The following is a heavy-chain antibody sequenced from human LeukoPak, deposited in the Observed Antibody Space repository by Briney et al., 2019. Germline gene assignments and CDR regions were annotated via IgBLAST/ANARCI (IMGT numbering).Heavy chain of an antibody. Sequence: ASVKVSCKASGYTFTGYYMHWVRQAPGQGLEWMGWINPNSGGTNYAQKFQGWVTMTRDTSISTAYMELSRPRSDDAAVYYCASGGHSSNDAFDIWGQGTMVTVSS. J-gene: IGHJ3*02. CDR1: GYTFTGYY. D-gene: IGHD6-13*01. CDR2: INPNSGGT. CDR3: ASGGHSSNDAFDI. V-gene: IGHV1-2*04.